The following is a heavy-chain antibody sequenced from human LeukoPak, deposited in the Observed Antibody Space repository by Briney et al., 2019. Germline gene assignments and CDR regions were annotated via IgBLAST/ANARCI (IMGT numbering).Heavy chain of an antibody. Sequence: ASVKVSCKASGYSFSIYGITWARQAPGQGLEYLGWISASDGTTNYAQKVQDRVTMTTDTSTSTAYLELRSLRSKDTAVYYCARCGAAVTTHFSHWGQGTLVTVSS. CDR1: GYSFSIYG. CDR2: ISASDGTT. CDR3: ARCGAAVTTHFSH. D-gene: IGHD4-17*01. J-gene: IGHJ4*02. V-gene: IGHV1-18*01.